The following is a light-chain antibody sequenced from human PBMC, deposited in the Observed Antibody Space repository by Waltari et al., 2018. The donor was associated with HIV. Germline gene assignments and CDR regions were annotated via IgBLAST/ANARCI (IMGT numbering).Light chain of an antibody. CDR2: EVT. CDR3: CSYAHSSTFV. V-gene: IGLV2-23*02. CDR1: SSDVGSSNL. J-gene: IGLJ3*02. Sequence: QSALTQPASVSGPPVQSTTLPCTGTSSDVGSSNLVSWYHQHPDKAPIILIYEVTTPPPGVSNRFSGSKSCHTASLTISGLQAEDEADYHCCSYAHSSTFVFGGGTKLTVL.